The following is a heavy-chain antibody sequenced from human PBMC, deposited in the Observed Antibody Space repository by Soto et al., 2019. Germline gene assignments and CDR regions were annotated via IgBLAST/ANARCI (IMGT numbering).Heavy chain of an antibody. CDR2: ISGSGGST. CDR1: GFTVSSYA. D-gene: IGHD3-3*01. CDR3: AKSHEFGVVILYYFDY. Sequence: GGSLRLSCAASGFTVSSYAMSWVRQAPGKGLEWVSAISGSGGSTYYADSVKGRFTISRDNSKNTLYLQMNSLRAEDTAVYYCAKSHEFGVVILYYFDYWGQGTLVTVSS. J-gene: IGHJ4*02. V-gene: IGHV3-23*01.